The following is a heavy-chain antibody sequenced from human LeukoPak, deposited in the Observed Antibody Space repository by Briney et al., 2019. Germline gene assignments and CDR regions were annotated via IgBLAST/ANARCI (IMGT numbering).Heavy chain of an antibody. CDR2: IYSGGNT. V-gene: IGHV3-53*01. CDR3: TRVVLVGTTYSYFDY. J-gene: IGHJ4*02. CDR1: GFTVSSNS. D-gene: IGHD1-26*01. Sequence: GGSLRLSCTVSGFTVSSNSMSWVRQAPGKGLEWVSFIYSGGNTHYSDSVKGRFTISRDNSKNSLYLQMNSLKAEDTAVYYCTRVVLVGTTYSYFDYWGQGTLVTVSS.